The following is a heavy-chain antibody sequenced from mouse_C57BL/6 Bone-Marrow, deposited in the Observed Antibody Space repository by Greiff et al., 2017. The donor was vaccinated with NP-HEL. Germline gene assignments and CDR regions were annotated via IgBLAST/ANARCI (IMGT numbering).Heavy chain of an antibody. J-gene: IGHJ4*01. D-gene: IGHD1-1*01. CDR2: ISNGGGST. CDR1: GFTFSDYY. V-gene: IGHV5-12*01. CDR3: ARHITTVVATYYYAMDY. Sequence: EVKVVESGGGLVQPGGSLKLSCAASGFTFSDYYMYWVRQTPEKRLEWVAYISNGGGSTYYPDTVKGRFTISRDNAKNTLYLQMSRLKSEDTAMYYCARHITTVVATYYYAMDYWGQGTSVTVSS.